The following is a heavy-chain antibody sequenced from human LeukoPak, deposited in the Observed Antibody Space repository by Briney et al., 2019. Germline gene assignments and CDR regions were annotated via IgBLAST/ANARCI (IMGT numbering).Heavy chain of an antibody. Sequence: PGGSLRLSCAASGFTVSNNFMTWVRQAPGKGLEWVSLIYSGGSTYYADSVKGRSTISRDNSKNTVYLQMNSLRAEDTAVYYCARNIPVTRWGYWGQGTLVTVSS. CDR2: IYSGGST. CDR3: ARNIPVTRWGY. CDR1: GFTVSNNF. J-gene: IGHJ4*02. D-gene: IGHD2-21*01. V-gene: IGHV3-66*01.